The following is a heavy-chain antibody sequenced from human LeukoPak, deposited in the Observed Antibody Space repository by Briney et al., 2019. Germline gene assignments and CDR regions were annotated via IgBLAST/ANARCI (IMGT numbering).Heavy chain of an antibody. CDR1: GGSISSSSYY. CDR2: INYSGST. D-gene: IGHD3-10*01. J-gene: IGHJ4*02. Sequence: SETLSLTCTVSGGSISSSSYYWGWIRQPPGKGLEWIGSINYSGSTYYNPSLKSRVTISVDTSKNHFSLNLSSVTAADTAVYYCARHRGRYYDSGSYYYFDYWGQGTLVTVSS. CDR3: ARHRGRYYDSGSYYYFDY. V-gene: IGHV4-39*02.